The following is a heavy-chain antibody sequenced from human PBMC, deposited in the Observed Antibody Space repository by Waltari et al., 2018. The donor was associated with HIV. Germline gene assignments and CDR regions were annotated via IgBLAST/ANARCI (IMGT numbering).Heavy chain of an antibody. CDR1: ESTFRNFW. CDR3: ARDGGRRGPFGY. Sequence: VMLVESGGGLVQPGGSLGLYCPVSESTFRNFWMSLVGQAPGKGLEWVANIKQDGSEKYYVDSVKGRFTISRDSDKNSVDLQMNSLRAEDTAVYYCARDGGRRGPFGYWGQGTLVTVSS. V-gene: IGHV3-7*01. J-gene: IGHJ4*02. D-gene: IGHD3-3*01. CDR2: IKQDGSEK.